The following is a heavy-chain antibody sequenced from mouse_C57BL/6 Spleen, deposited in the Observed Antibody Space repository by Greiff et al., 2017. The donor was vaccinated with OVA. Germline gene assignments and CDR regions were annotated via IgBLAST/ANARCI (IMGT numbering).Heavy chain of an antibody. Sequence: VQLKESGPGLAKPSQSLSLTCSVTGYSITSDYWNWIRKFPGNKLEYMGYISYSGSTYYNPSPKSRISITRDTSKNQYFLPVNSVTTEDTATYYCARGHYGGVYYWGQGASVTVAS. D-gene: IGHD1-2*01. CDR3: ARGHYGGVYY. V-gene: IGHV3-8*01. CDR2: ISYSGST. J-gene: IGHJ4*01. CDR1: GYSITSDY.